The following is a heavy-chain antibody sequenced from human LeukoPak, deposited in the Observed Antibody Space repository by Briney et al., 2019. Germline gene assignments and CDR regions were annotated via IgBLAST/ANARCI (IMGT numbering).Heavy chain of an antibody. CDR1: GGSISSYY. CDR3: AREGRYRYGYNEYHSYMDI. V-gene: IGHV4-59*01. J-gene: IGHJ6*03. Sequence: SETLSLTCTVSGGSISSYYWSWIRQPPGKGLEWIGYIYYSGSTNYNPSLKSRVTISVDTSKNQFSLKLSSVTAAGTAVYYCAREGRYRYGYNEYHSYMDIWGKGTTVTVSS. CDR2: IYYSGST. D-gene: IGHD5-24*01.